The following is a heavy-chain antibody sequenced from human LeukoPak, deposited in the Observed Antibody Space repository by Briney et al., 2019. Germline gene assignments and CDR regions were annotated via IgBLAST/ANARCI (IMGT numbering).Heavy chain of an antibody. J-gene: IGHJ4*02. D-gene: IGHD3-3*02. V-gene: IGHV3-30*03. CDR3: ARLSNFGIYYFDY. Sequence: GGSLRLSCAASGFTFSSYGTHWVRQAPGKGLEWVAVISYDGSNKYYADSVKGRFTISRDNSKNTLYLQMNSLRAEDTAVYYCARLSNFGIYYFDYWGQGTLVTVSS. CDR1: GFTFSSYG. CDR2: ISYDGSNK.